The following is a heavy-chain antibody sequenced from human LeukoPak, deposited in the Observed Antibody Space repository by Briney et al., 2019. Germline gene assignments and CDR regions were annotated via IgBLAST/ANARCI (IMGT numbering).Heavy chain of an antibody. Sequence: GGSLRLSCAASGFSVNSNYMSWVRQAPGKGLEWVSVIYSGGSTYYADSVKGRFTISRDNSKNTLYLQMNSLRAEDTAVCYCARTPPYDSSGYYSSGYFDYWGQGTLVTVSS. CDR2: IYSGGST. CDR1: GFSVNSNY. J-gene: IGHJ4*02. D-gene: IGHD3-22*01. CDR3: ARTPPYDSSGYYSSGYFDY. V-gene: IGHV3-53*01.